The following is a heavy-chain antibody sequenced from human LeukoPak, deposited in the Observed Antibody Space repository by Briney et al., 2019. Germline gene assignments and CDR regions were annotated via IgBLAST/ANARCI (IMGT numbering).Heavy chain of an antibody. CDR3: AKGPHIVVVTAIDN. D-gene: IGHD2-21*02. CDR1: GFTFSSYA. V-gene: IGHV3-23*01. CDR2: ISGNGGST. J-gene: IGHJ4*02. Sequence: GGSLRLSCAASGFTFSSYATSWVRQAPGKGLEWVSGISGNGGSTYYADSVKGRFTISRDNSKDTVYLQMNSLRGEDTAVYYCAKGPHIVVVTAIDNWGQGTLVTVSS.